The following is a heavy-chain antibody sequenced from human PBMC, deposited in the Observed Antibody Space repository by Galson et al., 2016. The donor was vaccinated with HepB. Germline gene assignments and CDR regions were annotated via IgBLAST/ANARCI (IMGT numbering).Heavy chain of an antibody. J-gene: IGHJ4*02. Sequence: SLRLSCAASGFTFSGSSIHWVRQASRKGLEWVGRIRSKANSYATTYGVSVTGRFTISRDDSNNTAYLQMNSLKSEDTAVYYCSGDGRDYSGNTIPGAYWGQGTLVTVSS. CDR2: IRSKANSYAT. V-gene: IGHV3-73*01. CDR3: SGDGRDYSGNTIPGAY. CDR1: GFTFSGSS. D-gene: IGHD4-23*01.